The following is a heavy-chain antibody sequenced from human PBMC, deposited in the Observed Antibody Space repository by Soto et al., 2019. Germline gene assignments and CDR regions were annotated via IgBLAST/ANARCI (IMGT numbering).Heavy chain of an antibody. V-gene: IGHV3-53*01. CDR1: GFTVSSNY. D-gene: IGHD3-22*01. Sequence: GSLRLSCAASGFTVSSNYMSWVRQAPGKGLEWVSVIYSGGSTYYADSVKGRFTISRDNSKNTLYLQMNSLRAEDTAVYYCARVPWDYYDYGYWGQGTLVTVSS. CDR3: ARVPWDYYDYGY. J-gene: IGHJ4*02. CDR2: IYSGGST.